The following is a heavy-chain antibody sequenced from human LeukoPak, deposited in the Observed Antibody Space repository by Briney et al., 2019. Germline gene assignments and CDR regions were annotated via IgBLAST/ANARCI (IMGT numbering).Heavy chain of an antibody. J-gene: IGHJ3*02. Sequence: SGTLSLTCTVSGGSISSGDYYWSWIRQPPGKGLEWIGYIYYSGSTYYNPSLKSRVTISVDTSKNQFSLKLSSVTAADTAVYYCARAPSPFYAFDIWGQGTMVTVSS. CDR1: GGSISSGDYY. V-gene: IGHV4-30-4*08. CDR3: ARAPSPFYAFDI. D-gene: IGHD3-16*01. CDR2: IYYSGST.